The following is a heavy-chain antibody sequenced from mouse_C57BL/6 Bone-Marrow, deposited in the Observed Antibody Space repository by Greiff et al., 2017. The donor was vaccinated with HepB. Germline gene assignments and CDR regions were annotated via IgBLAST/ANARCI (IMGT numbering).Heavy chain of an antibody. D-gene: IGHD4-1*01. CDR1: GFTFSDYG. CDR3: ARPVTGVFDY. J-gene: IGHJ2*01. V-gene: IGHV5-17*01. Sequence: EVKLMESGGGLVKPGGSLKLSCAASGFTFSDYGMHWVRQAPEKGLEWVAYISSGSSTIYYADTVKGRFTISRDNAKNTLFLQMTSLRSEDTAMYYCARPVTGVFDYWGQGTTLTVSS. CDR2: ISSGSSTI.